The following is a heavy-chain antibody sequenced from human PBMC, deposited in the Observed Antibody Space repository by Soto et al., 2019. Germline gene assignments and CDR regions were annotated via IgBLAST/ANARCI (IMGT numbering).Heavy chain of an antibody. D-gene: IGHD5-12*01. CDR1: GFTFGSYA. Sequence: SLKISCEASGFTFGSYAMSWVRQAPGKGLKWISAISGSGSSTYYADSGKSRFTISRDNSKKTLYLQMNSLRAEDTAVYYCTNNTTRGYSCCDLPRVADQGGLFDFCSQRTLVTGSA. V-gene: IGHV3-23*01. CDR3: TNNTTRGYSCCDLPRVADQGGLFDF. J-gene: IGHJ5*01. CDR2: ISGSGSST.